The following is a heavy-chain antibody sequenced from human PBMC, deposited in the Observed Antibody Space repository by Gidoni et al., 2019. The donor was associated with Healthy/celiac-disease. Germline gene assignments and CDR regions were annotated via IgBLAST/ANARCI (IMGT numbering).Heavy chain of an antibody. V-gene: IGHV2-5*01. Sequence: QITLKESGPTLVKPTQTLTLTCTFSGFSLSTSGVGVGWIRQPPGKALEWLALIYWNDDKRYSPSLKSRLTITKDTSKNQVVLTMTNMDPVDTATYYCAHRRPDDSSGYYLHDAFDIWGQGTMVTVSS. CDR3: AHRRPDDSSGYYLHDAFDI. J-gene: IGHJ3*02. CDR1: GFSLSTSGVG. D-gene: IGHD3-22*01. CDR2: IYWNDDK.